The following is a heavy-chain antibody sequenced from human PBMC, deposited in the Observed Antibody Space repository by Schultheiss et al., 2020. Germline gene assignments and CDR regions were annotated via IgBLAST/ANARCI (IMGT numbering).Heavy chain of an antibody. CDR2: IYWDDDK. CDR1: GGSISSY. V-gene: IGHV2-5*08. D-gene: IGHD2-2*01. J-gene: IGHJ3*02. CDR3: AHTEYCSSTSCYVPDAFDI. Sequence: TLSLTCTVSGGSISSYFWSWIRQPPGKGLEWLALIYWDDDKRYSPSLKSRLTITKDTSKNQVVLTMTNMDPVDTATYYCAHTEYCSSTSCYVPDAFDIWGQGTMVTVS.